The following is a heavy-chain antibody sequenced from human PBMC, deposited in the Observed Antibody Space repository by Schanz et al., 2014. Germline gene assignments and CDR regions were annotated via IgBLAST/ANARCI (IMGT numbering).Heavy chain of an antibody. D-gene: IGHD1-1*01. CDR3: ARDTTWRLDL. CDR2: IYHTGST. Sequence: QVQLQQWGAGLLKPSETLSLTCGVFGGSFSGYYWSWIRQPPGKGLEWIGEIYHTGSTNYNPSLKSRVTISVDTSKNHFSRTLTSLTAADTAVYYCARDTTWRLDLWGRGTLVTVSS. J-gene: IGHJ2*01. V-gene: IGHV4-34*01. CDR1: GGSFSGYY.